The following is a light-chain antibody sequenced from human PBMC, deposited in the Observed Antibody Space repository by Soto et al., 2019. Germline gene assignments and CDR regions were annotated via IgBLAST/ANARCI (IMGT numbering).Light chain of an antibody. CDR2: VNTDGSH. J-gene: IGLJ2*01. Sequence: QPVLTQSPSASASLGASVKLTCTLSSGHSNFAIAWHQQQPDRGPRYLMKVNTDGSHDKGDGIPDRFSGSTSGAERYLTISSLQSEDEADYSSQPWGTGTHVVFGGGTKLTVL. CDR1: SGHSNFA. V-gene: IGLV4-69*01. CDR3: QPWGTGTHVV.